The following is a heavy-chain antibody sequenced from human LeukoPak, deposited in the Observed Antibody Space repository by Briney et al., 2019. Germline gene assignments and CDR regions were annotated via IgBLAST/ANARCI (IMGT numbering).Heavy chain of an antibody. CDR1: GGTFSSYA. D-gene: IGHD2-2*01. V-gene: IGHV1-69*05. Sequence: SVKVSCKPSGGTFSSYAISWVRQAPGQGLEWMGGIIPIFGTANYAQKFQGRVAITTDESTSTAYMELSSLRSEDTAVYYCARNYLRSLGYCSSTSCYGMFDPWGQGTLVTVSS. J-gene: IGHJ5*02. CDR2: IIPIFGTA. CDR3: ARNYLRSLGYCSSTSCYGMFDP.